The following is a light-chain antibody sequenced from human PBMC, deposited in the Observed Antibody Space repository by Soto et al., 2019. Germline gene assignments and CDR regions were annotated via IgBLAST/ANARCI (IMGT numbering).Light chain of an antibody. Sequence: QSVLTQPPSVSGAPGQTVTISCTGSSSNIGAGKDVNWYRQLPGAAPKFLISDSNHRPSGVPDRFSVSKSGASASLAITGLRAEDEGDYFCQSYGTGLSGLYVFGTGTKLTVL. V-gene: IGLV1-40*01. CDR3: QSYGTGLSGLYV. CDR2: DSN. J-gene: IGLJ1*01. CDR1: SSNIGAGKD.